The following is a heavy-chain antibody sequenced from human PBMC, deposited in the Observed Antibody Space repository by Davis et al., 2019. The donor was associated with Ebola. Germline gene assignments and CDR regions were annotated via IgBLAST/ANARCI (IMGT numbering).Heavy chain of an antibody. CDR2: ISSSGSYI. CDR1: GFTFSSYT. D-gene: IGHD6-19*01. Sequence: GESLKISCAASGFTFSSYTMNWVRQAPGKGLEWVSSISSSGSYIYYADSVKGRFTISRDNAKNSLYLQMNSLRADDTAVYYCARARGSGWYVDYWGQGTLVTVSS. V-gene: IGHV3-21*01. J-gene: IGHJ4*02. CDR3: ARARGSGWYVDY.